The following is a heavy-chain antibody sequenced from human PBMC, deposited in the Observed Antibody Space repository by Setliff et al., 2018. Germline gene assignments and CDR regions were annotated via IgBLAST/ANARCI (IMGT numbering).Heavy chain of an antibody. CDR1: GFSFSHVY. D-gene: IGHD3-22*01. J-gene: IGHJ6*03. CDR2: ISGDGITT. V-gene: IGHV3-11*04. CDR3: ARNPYESSDHLPFYYYFMDV. Sequence: TGGSLRLSCAASGFSFSHVYMSWVRQGPGKGLEWLSKISGDGITTYYADSVKGRFTVSRDLSMNTVFLQIDSLRDEDTAVYYCARNPYESSDHLPFYYYFMDVWGKGTTVTVSS.